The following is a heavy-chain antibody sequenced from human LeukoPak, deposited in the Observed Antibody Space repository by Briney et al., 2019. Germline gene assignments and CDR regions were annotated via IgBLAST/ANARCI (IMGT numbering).Heavy chain of an antibody. CDR1: DGSINSYY. V-gene: IGHV4-59*01. Sequence: SETLSLTCSVSDGSINSYYWNWIRRPPGKGLEWIGYIYYNGNTNYSPSLKSRVTMSVDTSKDLFSLKVSSVTAADTAVYYCARGRSNYYGMDVWGQGTTVTVPS. D-gene: IGHD1-26*01. CDR3: ARGRSNYYGMDV. CDR2: IYYNGNT. J-gene: IGHJ6*02.